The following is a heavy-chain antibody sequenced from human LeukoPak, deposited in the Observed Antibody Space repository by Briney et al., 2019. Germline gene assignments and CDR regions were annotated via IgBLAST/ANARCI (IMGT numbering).Heavy chain of an antibody. V-gene: IGHV4-39*01. D-gene: IGHD1-26*01. CDR2: IYSSVST. CDR1: GGSIISNAYY. J-gene: IGHJ4*02. CDR3: AYSGSYGHLGY. Sequence: SETLSLTCTVSGGSIISNAYYWAWIRQPPGKGLEWIGSIYSSVSTYYNPSLKSRVIISVDTSKNQLSLRLSSVTAADTALYYCAYSGSYGHLGYWGQGIPVTVSS.